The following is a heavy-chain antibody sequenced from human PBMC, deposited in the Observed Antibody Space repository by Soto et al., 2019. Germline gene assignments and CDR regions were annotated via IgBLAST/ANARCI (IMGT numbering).Heavy chain of an antibody. CDR2: IIPIFGTA. D-gene: IGHD6-6*01. V-gene: IGHV1-69*13. CDR3: ARGSIAARAYYYYYGMDV. J-gene: IGHJ6*02. CDR1: GGTFSSYA. Sequence: SVKVSCKASGGTFSSYAISWVRQAPGQGLEWMGRIIPIFGTANYAQKFQGRVTITADESTSTAYMELSSLRSEDTAVYYCARGSIAARAYYYYYGMDVWGQGTTVTVSS.